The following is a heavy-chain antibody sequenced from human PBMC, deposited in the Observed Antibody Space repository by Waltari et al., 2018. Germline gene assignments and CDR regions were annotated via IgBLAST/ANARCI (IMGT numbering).Heavy chain of an antibody. J-gene: IGHJ4*02. D-gene: IGHD4-17*01. V-gene: IGHV4-34*01. CDR3: ARGPAFSADYGGTLDY. CDR2: INHSGST. CDR1: GGSFSGDY. Sequence: QVQLQQWGAGLLKPSATLSLTCAVYGGSFSGDYWLWIRQPPGKGLELIGEINHSGSTNYNPSLKSRVTISVDTSKNQFSLKLSSVTAADTAVYYCARGPAFSADYGGTLDYWGQGTLVTVSS.